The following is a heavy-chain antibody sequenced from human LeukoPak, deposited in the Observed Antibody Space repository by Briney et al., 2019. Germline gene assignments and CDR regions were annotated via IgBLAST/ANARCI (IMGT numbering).Heavy chain of an antibody. CDR3: AREEWELPPAYFDY. J-gene: IGHJ4*02. Sequence: PSETLSLTCTVSGSSISNYYWGWIRQAPGKGLEWIGSIYYSGNTYYNSSLKSRVTMSVDTSKNQFSLKLSSVTAADTAVYYCAREEWELPPAYFDYWGQGTLVTVSS. CDR2: IYYSGNT. D-gene: IGHD1-26*01. V-gene: IGHV4-39*07. CDR1: GSSISNYY.